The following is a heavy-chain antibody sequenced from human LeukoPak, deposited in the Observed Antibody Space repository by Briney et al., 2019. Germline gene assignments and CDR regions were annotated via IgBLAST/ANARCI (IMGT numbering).Heavy chain of an antibody. V-gene: IGHV3-7*01. CDR1: GVTFRTFW. Sequence: GGSLRLSCEASGVTFRTFWMSWVRQAPGKGLEWVANINQDGSEKYYVDSVRGRFTISRDNAKNSLYLQMNSPRDEDTALYYCPRGGRVHFDYWGQGTLVTVSS. J-gene: IGHJ4*02. CDR2: INQDGSEK. CDR3: PRGGRVHFDY.